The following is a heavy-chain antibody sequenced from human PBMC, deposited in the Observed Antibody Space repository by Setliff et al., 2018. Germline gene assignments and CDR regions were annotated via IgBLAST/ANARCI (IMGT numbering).Heavy chain of an antibody. D-gene: IGHD1-26*01. CDR3: ARGRGAIDY. Sequence: SETLSLTCTVSGGSISSSSYYWGWIRQPPGKGLEWIGYIFYSGNTYYNPSLKSRVSISIDTSETHFSLKLNSVTAADTAVYYCARGRGAIDYWGQGTLVTVSS. CDR2: IFYSGNT. CDR1: GGSISSSSYY. J-gene: IGHJ4*02. V-gene: IGHV4-30-4*08.